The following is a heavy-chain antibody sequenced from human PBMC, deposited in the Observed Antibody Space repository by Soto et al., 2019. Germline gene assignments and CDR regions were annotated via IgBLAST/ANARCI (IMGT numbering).Heavy chain of an antibody. V-gene: IGHV3-15*07. CDR1: GFNFSNHW. CDR2: ITSDGKSK. D-gene: IGHD3-9*01. J-gene: IGHJ4*02. Sequence: GGSLRLSCAASGFNFSNHWMHWVRQRPAEGLVWVSRITSDGKSKAYAESVKGRFTISRDDSKNTLYLQMNSLKTEDTAVYYCTTGLDFDWLLLWRLDYWGQGTLVTVSS. CDR3: TTGLDFDWLLLWRLDY.